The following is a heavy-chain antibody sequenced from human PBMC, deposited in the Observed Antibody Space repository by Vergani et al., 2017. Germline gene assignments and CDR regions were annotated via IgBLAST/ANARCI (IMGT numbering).Heavy chain of an antibody. V-gene: IGHV4-39*01. D-gene: IGHD3-10*01. CDR2: IYHSGGA. J-gene: IGHJ4*02. Sequence: QLHLQESGPGLVKPSETLSLTCTVSGGSITSSSYYWGWIRQPPGKGLEWIGNIYHSGGAYYNPSLKGRVTISVDTSKNQFSLEVTSVTAADTAVYYCARQNPYGSAHVDFWGRGVLVTVSA. CDR3: ARQNPYGSAHVDF. CDR1: GGSITSSSYY.